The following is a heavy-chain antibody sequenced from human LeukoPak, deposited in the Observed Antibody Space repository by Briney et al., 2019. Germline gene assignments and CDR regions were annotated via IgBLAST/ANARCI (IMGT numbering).Heavy chain of an antibody. CDR3: AKVFTGAGDLIDY. D-gene: IGHD2-21*01. J-gene: IGHJ4*02. V-gene: IGHV3-30*02. CDR2: IRYDGSNK. CDR1: GFTFSDYT. Sequence: GGSLRLSCAASGFTFSDYTMSWVRQAPGKGLEWVAFIRYDGSNKYYADSVKGRFTISRDNSKNTLYLQMNSLRAEDTAVYYCAKVFTGAGDLIDYWGQGTLVTVSS.